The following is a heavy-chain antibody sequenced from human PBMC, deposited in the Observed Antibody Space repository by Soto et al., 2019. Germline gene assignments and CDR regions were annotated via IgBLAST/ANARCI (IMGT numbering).Heavy chain of an antibody. J-gene: IGHJ4*02. CDR3: ARIAGTVNLFDY. V-gene: IGHV2-70*04. D-gene: IGHD4-17*01. Sequence: SCPTLVNPTQTRTLTCTFSGFSLSTSGMRVTWIRQPPGKALEWLARIDWDDDKFYSTSLKTRLTISKDTSKNQVVLTMTNMDPVDTATYYCARIAGTVNLFDYWGQGTLVTVSS. CDR1: GFSLSTSGMR. CDR2: IDWDDDK.